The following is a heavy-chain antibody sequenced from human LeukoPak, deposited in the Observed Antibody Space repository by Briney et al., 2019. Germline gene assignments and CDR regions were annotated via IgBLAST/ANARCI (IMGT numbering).Heavy chain of an antibody. CDR1: GYTFTSYG. V-gene: IGHV1-18*01. CDR2: ISAYNGNT. J-gene: IGHJ4*02. D-gene: IGHD6-13*01. CDR3: ARVGVGSWLTYTSLIDY. Sequence: ASVTVSCKASGYTFTSYGTSWVRQAPGQGLEWMGWISAYNGNTNYAQKLQGRVTMTTDTSTSTAYMELRSLRSDDTAVYYCARVGVGSWLTYTSLIDYWGQGTLVTVSS.